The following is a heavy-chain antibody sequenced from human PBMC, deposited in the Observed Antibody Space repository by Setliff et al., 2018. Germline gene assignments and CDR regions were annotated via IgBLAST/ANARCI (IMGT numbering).Heavy chain of an antibody. CDR1: GDSISGYF. D-gene: IGHD6-19*01. CDR2: IQKRGSTTT. V-gene: IGHV4-59*01. Sequence: SSETLSLTCIVSGDSISGYFWSWIRQAPGKGLEWIGYIQKRGSTTTKYNPSLGSRISMSIDTSKNQFSLQLGSVSDGDTAVYYCARDQFSSGWYGPPESYFDCWGQGIQVTVSS. J-gene: IGHJ4*02. CDR3: ARDQFSSGWYGPPESYFDC.